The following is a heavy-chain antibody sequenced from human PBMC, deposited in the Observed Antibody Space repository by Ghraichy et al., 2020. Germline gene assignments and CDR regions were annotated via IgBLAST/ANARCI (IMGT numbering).Heavy chain of an antibody. CDR2: ISVSSSAI. D-gene: IGHD6-25*01. J-gene: IGHJ3*02. CDR3: ARDLIASAGTDAFDI. Sequence: GGSLRLSCVASGFTLSIYNMNWVRQAPGKGLEWLSYISVSSSAIYYADSVKVRFTISRDNAKNSLYLAMNSLTDEDTAVYYCARDLIASAGTDAFDIWGQGTMVTVSS. CDR1: GFTLSIYN. V-gene: IGHV3-48*02.